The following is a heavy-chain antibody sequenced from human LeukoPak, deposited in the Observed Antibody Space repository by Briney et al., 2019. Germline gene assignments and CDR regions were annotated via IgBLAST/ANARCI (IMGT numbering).Heavy chain of an antibody. V-gene: IGHV4-4*07. CDR2: MSTSGRN. CDR1: GDSISGYY. Sequence: SETLSLTCTVAGDSISGYYWGWIRQPAGKGLEWVGRMSTSGRNYYSHSLKSRITMSLDTSKNQISLKLSSVTAADTAVYYCARDRLDLTDGDPLELTGLVTLFDYWGQGILVTVSS. CDR3: ARDRLDLTDGDPLELTGLVTLFDY. J-gene: IGHJ4*02. D-gene: IGHD3-9*01.